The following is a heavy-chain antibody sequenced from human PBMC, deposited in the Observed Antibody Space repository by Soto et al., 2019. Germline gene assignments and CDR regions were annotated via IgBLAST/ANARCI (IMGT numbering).Heavy chain of an antibody. D-gene: IGHD6-19*01. CDR2: IWHDGIYK. CDR1: GVSFSTYG. V-gene: IGHV3-33*01. J-gene: IGHJ4*02. CDR3: ATEGGVGYGSSGGAF. Sequence: QVQLVESGGGVVQPGRSLRLSCVASGVSFSTYGMHWVRQAPGKGLEWVASIWHDGIYKFHADAVKGRFAISRDNSMNSLYLQMNSLTVEETAMYYCATEGGVGYGSSGGAFWGQGTLVTVSS.